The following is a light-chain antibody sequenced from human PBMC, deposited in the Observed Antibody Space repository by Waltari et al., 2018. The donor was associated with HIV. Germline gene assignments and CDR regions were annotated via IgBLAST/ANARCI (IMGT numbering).Light chain of an antibody. CDR3: QSADSSGNYVV. CDR1: ALPKRY. CDR2: KDS. Sequence: SYELTHPPSLSVSPGQTARNTCSGDALPKRYAYWYQQKPGQAPVLVIYKDSERPSGIPERFSGSSSGTTVTLTISGVQAEDEADYYCQSADSSGNYVVFGGGTRLTVL. V-gene: IGLV3-25*03. J-gene: IGLJ2*01.